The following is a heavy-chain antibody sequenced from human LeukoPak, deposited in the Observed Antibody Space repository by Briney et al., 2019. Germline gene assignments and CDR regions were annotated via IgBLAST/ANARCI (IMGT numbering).Heavy chain of an antibody. D-gene: IGHD6-19*01. V-gene: IGHV4-34*01. CDR3: ARGRKWLAQTSFDY. CDR2: INHSGST. Sequence: PSETLSLTCAVYGGSFSGYYWSWIRQPPGKGLEWIGVINHSGSTNYNPSLKSRVTISVDTSKNQFSLKLSSVTAADTAVYYCARGRKWLAQTSFDYWGQGTLVTVSS. J-gene: IGHJ4*02. CDR1: GGSFSGYY.